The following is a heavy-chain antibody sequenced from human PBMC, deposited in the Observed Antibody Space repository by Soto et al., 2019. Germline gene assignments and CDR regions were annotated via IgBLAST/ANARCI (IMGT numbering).Heavy chain of an antibody. D-gene: IGHD3-16*01. Sequence: QVQLVESGGGVVQPGTSLRVSCVGSGFTFRSYVIHWVRQAPGKGLEWVALTSYDGSDKYYGDSVRGRFTISRDNSRNTVDLQMDSRRLEDTALYYCARWGTTGGLDVWGQGTLVSVSS. CDR3: ARWGTTGGLDV. V-gene: IGHV3-30*19. CDR2: TSYDGSDK. J-gene: IGHJ1*01. CDR1: GFTFRSYV.